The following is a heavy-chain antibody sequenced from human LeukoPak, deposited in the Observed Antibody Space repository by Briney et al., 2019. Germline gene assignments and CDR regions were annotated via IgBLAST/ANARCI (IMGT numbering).Heavy chain of an antibody. CDR1: GFTFSSYS. D-gene: IGHD4-17*01. Sequence: GGSLRLSCAASGFTFSSYSMNWVRQAPGKGLEWVSSISSSSSYIYYADSVKGRFTISRDNAKNSLYLQMNSLRAEDTAVYYCARDSTSYGDYETGDYWGQGTLVTVSS. V-gene: IGHV3-21*01. CDR3: ARDSTSYGDYETGDY. CDR2: ISSSSSYI. J-gene: IGHJ4*02.